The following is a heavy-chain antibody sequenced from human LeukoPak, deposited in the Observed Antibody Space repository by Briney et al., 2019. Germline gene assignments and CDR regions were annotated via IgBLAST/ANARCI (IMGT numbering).Heavy chain of an antibody. V-gene: IGHV4-31*03. Sequence: TLSLTCTVSGGSMSSGGDYWSWSRQHPGKGLEWIVYIYYSGSTYYNPSLKSRVTISVDTSKNHFSLKLSSVTAADTAVYYCARDQGRGYSYGWSYYYGMDVWGQGTTVTVSS. J-gene: IGHJ6*02. CDR2: IYYSGST. CDR1: GGSMSSGGDY. CDR3: ARDQGRGYSYGWSYYYGMDV. D-gene: IGHD5-18*01.